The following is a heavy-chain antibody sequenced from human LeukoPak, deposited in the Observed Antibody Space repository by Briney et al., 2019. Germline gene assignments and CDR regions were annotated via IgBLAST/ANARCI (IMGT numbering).Heavy chain of an antibody. D-gene: IGHD3-3*01. CDR3: ARDWSYDFWSGYPYYYYGMDV. CDR2: INPSGGST. J-gene: IGHJ6*02. CDR1: GYTFTSYY. V-gene: IGHV1-46*01. Sequence: ASVKVSCKASGYTFTSYYMHWVRQAPGQGLEWMGIINPSGGSTSYAQKFQGRVTMTRDTSMSTVYMELSSLRSEDTAVYYCARDWSYDFWSGYPYYYYGMDVWGQGTTVTVSS.